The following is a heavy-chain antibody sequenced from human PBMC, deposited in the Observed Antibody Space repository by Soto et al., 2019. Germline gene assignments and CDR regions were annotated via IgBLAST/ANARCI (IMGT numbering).Heavy chain of an antibody. Sequence: GGSLRLSCAASGFTFSSYAMSWVRQAPGKGLEWVSAISGSGGSTYYADSVKGRFTISRDNSKNTLYLQMNSRRAEDTAVYYCAKDVTPGEYSRSTPGGYMEVRGKGTTGTVSS. CDR1: GFTFSSYA. CDR3: AKDVTPGEYSRSTPGGYMEV. J-gene: IGHJ6*03. CDR2: ISGSGGST. V-gene: IGHV3-23*01. D-gene: IGHD6-6*01.